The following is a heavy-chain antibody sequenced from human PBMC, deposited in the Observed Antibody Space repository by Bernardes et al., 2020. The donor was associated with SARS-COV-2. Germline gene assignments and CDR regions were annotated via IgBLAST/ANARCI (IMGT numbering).Heavy chain of an antibody. CDR2: ITSKADGTIT. V-gene: IGHV3-15*01. CDR1: GFTFSSAW. J-gene: IGHJ6*02. CDR3: TAGVIQHRWYKRYFFYGLDV. Sequence: GGSLRLSCRGSGFTFSSAWMGWVRQAPGGGLEWVGRITSKADGTITQYAAPVQGRFIISRDDSINTVFLQMDGLKAEDTGVYYCTAGVIQHRWYKRYFFYGLDVWGQGTTVTVSS. D-gene: IGHD1-1*01.